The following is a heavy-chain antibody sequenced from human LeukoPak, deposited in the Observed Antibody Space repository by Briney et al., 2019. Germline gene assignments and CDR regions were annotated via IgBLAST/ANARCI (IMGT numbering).Heavy chain of an antibody. CDR2: SYHTGST. CDR3: ARDQDYYGSGSYGLDH. CDR1: GYSITSGYH. J-gene: IGHJ5*02. Sequence: SETLSLTCTVSGYSITSGYHWGWIRQTPGKGLEWIGSSYHTGSTLYNPSLKSRVTISVDPSKNQFSLKLSSVIVADTAVYYCARDQDYYGSGSYGLDHWGQGILVTVSS. D-gene: IGHD3-10*01. V-gene: IGHV4-38-2*02.